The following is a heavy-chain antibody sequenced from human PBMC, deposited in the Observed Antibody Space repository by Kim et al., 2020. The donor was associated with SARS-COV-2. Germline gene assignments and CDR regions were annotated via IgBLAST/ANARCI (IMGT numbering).Heavy chain of an antibody. CDR3: ARDLFSDIQQQPTLGY. Sequence: GGSLRLSCAASGFTFSSYSMNWVRQAPGKGLEWVSSISSSSSYIYYADSVKGRFTISRDNAKNSLYLQMNSLRAEDTAVYYCARDLFSDIQQQPTLGYWGQGTLVTVSS. CDR2: ISSSSSYI. CDR1: GFTFSSYS. J-gene: IGHJ4*02. V-gene: IGHV3-21*01. D-gene: IGHD6-13*01.